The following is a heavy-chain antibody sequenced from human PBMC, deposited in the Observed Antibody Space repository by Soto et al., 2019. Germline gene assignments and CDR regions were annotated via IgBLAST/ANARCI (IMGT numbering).Heavy chain of an antibody. CDR2: IIPLFST. CDR1: GDTFRNYA. CDR3: ARDPGIAVIGRGTSFEH. V-gene: IGHV1-69*18. Sequence: QVQLVQSGAEVKKPWSSVKVSCKASGDTFRNYAFTWVRQAPGQGLEWMGTIIPLFSTRYAQKFQGRVTMTADESTSTVYMDLSSLKSDDTAVYYCARDPGIAVIGRGTSFEHWGQGTLVTVSS. D-gene: IGHD6-19*01. J-gene: IGHJ4*02.